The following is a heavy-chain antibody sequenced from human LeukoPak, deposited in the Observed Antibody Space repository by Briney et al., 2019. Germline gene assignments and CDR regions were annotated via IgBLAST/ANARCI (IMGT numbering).Heavy chain of an antibody. Sequence: GASVKVSCKASGYTFTGYYMHWVRQAPGQGLEWMGWINPNSGGTNYAQKFQGRVTMTRDTSISTAYMELSRLRSDDTAVCYCARDLGPKYYDFWSGYLVYWGQGTLVTVSS. CDR1: GYTFTGYY. V-gene: IGHV1-2*02. J-gene: IGHJ4*02. CDR3: ARDLGPKYYDFWSGYLVY. CDR2: INPNSGGT. D-gene: IGHD3-3*01.